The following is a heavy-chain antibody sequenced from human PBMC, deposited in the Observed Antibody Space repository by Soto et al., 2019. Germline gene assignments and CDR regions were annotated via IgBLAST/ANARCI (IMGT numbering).Heavy chain of an antibody. CDR3: ARAPITYGGNSVVDY. CDR1: GCTFSSYA. D-gene: IGHD2-21*02. Sequence: SVTVSCTASGCTFSSYAIRWVRQAPGQGLEWMGGIIPIFGTANYAQKFQGRVTITADESTSTAYMELSSLRSEDTAVYYCARAPITYGGNSVVDYRGQGTLVTVSS. J-gene: IGHJ4*02. V-gene: IGHV1-69*13. CDR2: IIPIFGTA.